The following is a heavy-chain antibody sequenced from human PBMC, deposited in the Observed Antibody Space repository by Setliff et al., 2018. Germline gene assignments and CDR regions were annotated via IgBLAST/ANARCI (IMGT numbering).Heavy chain of an antibody. V-gene: IGHV4-34*01. CDR2: INHSGST. D-gene: IGHD3-3*01. J-gene: IGHJ4*02. CDR3: ARRYNFWSGYLDY. Sequence: SETLSLTCAVYGGSFSGYYWSWIRQPPGKGLEWIGEINHSGSTNYNPSLKSRVTISVDTSKNQFSLKLSSVTAADTAVYYCARRYNFWSGYLDYWGQGTLGTV. CDR1: GGSFSGYY.